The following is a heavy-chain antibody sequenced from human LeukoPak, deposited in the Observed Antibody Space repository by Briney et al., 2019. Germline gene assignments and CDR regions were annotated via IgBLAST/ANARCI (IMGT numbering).Heavy chain of an antibody. Sequence: SETPSLTCPVSGGSISSYYWSWIRQPPGEGLGWVGYIYYSGGTNYNPSLKSRVTISVDTSKNQFSLKLSSVTAADTAVYYCARHEPIYDYVWGSYRYGFDYWGQGTLVTVSS. J-gene: IGHJ4*02. CDR3: ARHEPIYDYVWGSYRYGFDY. V-gene: IGHV4-59*08. CDR2: IYYSGGT. CDR1: GGSISSYY. D-gene: IGHD3-16*02.